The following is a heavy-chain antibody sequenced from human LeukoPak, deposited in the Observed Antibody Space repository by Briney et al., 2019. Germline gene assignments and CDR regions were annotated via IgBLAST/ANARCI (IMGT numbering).Heavy chain of an antibody. CDR2: INPSGGST. D-gene: IGHD6-19*01. V-gene: IGHV1-46*01. Sequence: GASVKVSCKASGYTFTSYYMHWVRQAPGQGLEWMGIINPSGGSTSYAQKFQGRVTITADKSTSTAYMELSSLRSEDTAVYYCASADSSGWYASNGDWGQGTLVTVSS. J-gene: IGHJ4*02. CDR1: GYTFTSYY. CDR3: ASADSSGWYASNGD.